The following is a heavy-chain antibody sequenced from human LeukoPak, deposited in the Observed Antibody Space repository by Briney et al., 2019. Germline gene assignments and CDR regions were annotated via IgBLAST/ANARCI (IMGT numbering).Heavy chain of an antibody. V-gene: IGHV4-4*07. D-gene: IGHD3-10*01. CDR2: IYTSGST. CDR1: GGSTSSYY. Sequence: SETLSLTCTVSGGSTSSYYWSWIRQPAGKGLEWIGRIYTSGSTNYNPSLKSRVTMSVDTSKNQFSLKLSSVTAADTAVYYCARDYGSGSPRYYYYMDVWGKGTTVTISS. CDR3: ARDYGSGSPRYYYYMDV. J-gene: IGHJ6*03.